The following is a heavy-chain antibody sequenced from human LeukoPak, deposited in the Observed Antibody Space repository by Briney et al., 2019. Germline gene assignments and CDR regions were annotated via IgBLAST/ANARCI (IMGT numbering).Heavy chain of an antibody. CDR2: TYYRSKWYY. J-gene: IGHJ4*02. D-gene: IGHD1-26*01. V-gene: IGHV6-1*01. CDR3: ARDPVGGSTIFDY. Sequence: SQTLSLTCAISGDSASSNSAAWNWIRQSPSRGLEWLGRTYYRSKWYYDYAVAVKSRISINPDTSKNQFSLQLSSVTPEDTAVYYCARDPVGGSTIFDYWGQGTLVTVSS. CDR1: GDSASSNSAA.